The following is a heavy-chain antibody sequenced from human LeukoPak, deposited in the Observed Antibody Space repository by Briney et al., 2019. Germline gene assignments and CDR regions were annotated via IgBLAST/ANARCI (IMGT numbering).Heavy chain of an antibody. CDR1: GFTFSSYG. J-gene: IGHJ4*02. Sequence: GGSLRLSCAASGFTFSSYGMHWVRQAPGKGLEWVAVISYDGSNKYYADSVKGRFTISRDNSKNTLYLQMNSLRAEDTAVYYCAKDPGYDFWTKGEYYFDYWGQGTLVTVSS. CDR2: ISYDGSNK. D-gene: IGHD3-3*01. CDR3: AKDPGYDFWTKGEYYFDY. V-gene: IGHV3-30*18.